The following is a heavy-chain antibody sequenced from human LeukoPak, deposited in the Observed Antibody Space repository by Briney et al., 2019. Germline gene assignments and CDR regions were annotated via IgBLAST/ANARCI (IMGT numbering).Heavy chain of an antibody. D-gene: IGHD5-24*01. CDR2: ISYDGSNK. J-gene: IGHJ4*02. CDR1: GFTFSSYG. CDR3: AKEGDGYNFDY. V-gene: IGHV3-30*18. Sequence: GGSLRLSCAASGFTFSSYGMHWVRQAPGKGLEWVAVISYDGSNKYYADSVKGRFTISRDNSKNTLYLQMNSLRAEDTAVYYCAKEGDGYNFDYWGQGTLVTVSS.